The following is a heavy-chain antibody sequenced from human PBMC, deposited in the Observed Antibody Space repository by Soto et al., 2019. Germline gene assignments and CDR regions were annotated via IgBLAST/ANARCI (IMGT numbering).Heavy chain of an antibody. D-gene: IGHD3-22*01. CDR1: GFTFSSYA. J-gene: IGHJ4*02. CDR2: VGTGGTA. Sequence: GGSLRLSCAASGFTFSSYAMSWVRQAPGKGLEWVSAVGTGGTAYYADSVKGRFTISRDNSKNTLYLQMNSLRAEDTAVYYCANDYYDSSGYYPPFDYWGQGTLVTVSS. CDR3: ANDYYDSSGYYPPFDY. V-gene: IGHV3-23*01.